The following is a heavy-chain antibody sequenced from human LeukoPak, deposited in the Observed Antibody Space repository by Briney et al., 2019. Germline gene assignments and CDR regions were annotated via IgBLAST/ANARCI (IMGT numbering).Heavy chain of an antibody. CDR3: AKPVTGSIFDY. J-gene: IGHJ4*02. CDR2: TTHSGITT. CDR1: GFTFSDYY. D-gene: IGHD6-19*01. V-gene: IGHV3-11*01. Sequence: PGGSLRLSRAASGFTFSDYYMSWIRQAPGKGLEWVSHTTHSGITTHYADSVKGRFTISRDNSKSTLYLQMNSLRAEDTAVYYCAKPVTGSIFDYWGRGTLVTVSS.